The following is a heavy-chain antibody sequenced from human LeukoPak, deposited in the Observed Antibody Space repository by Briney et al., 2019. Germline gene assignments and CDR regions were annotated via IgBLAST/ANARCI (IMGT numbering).Heavy chain of an antibody. D-gene: IGHD5-12*01. CDR2: INHRGST. J-gene: IGHJ5*02. CDR1: GGSFSGYY. CDR3: ARTNSSLRLFDP. V-gene: IGHV4-34*01. Sequence: SETLSLTCAVYGGSFSGYYWSWLRQPPGKGLEWIGEINHRGSTNYNPSLKSRLNISGDTSKNPFSLTLSPVTPADAAVYYCARTNSSLRLFDPWGQGTLVTVSS.